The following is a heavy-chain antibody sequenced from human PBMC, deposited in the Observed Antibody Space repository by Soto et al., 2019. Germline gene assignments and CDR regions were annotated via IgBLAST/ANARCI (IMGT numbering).Heavy chain of an antibody. V-gene: IGHV1-58*01. CDR3: AADRGDGYNSGDY. J-gene: IGHJ4*02. D-gene: IGHD5-12*01. CDR1: GFTFTSSA. CDR2: IVVGSGNT. Sequence: SVKVSCKASGFTFTSSAVQWVRQARGQRLEWIGWIVVGSGNTNYAQKFQERVTITRDMSTSTAYMELSSLRSEDTAAYYCAADRGDGYNSGDYWGQGTLVTVSS.